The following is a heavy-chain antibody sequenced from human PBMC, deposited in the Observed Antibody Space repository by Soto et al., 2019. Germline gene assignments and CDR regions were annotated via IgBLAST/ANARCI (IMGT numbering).Heavy chain of an antibody. CDR2: ISSSGTTI. D-gene: IGHD2-21*02. CDR3: AKDHCGGDCYPPAGWFDP. Sequence: GGSLRLSCAASGFTFGDYYMSWIRQATGKGLEWVSYISSSGTTIYYADSVKGRFTISRDNAKNSLYLQMNSLRAEDTAVYYCAKDHCGGDCYPPAGWFDPWGHGT. J-gene: IGHJ5*02. V-gene: IGHV3-11*01. CDR1: GFTFGDYY.